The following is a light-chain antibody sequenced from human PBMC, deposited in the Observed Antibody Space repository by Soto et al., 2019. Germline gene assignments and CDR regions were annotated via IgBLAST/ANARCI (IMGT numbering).Light chain of an antibody. CDR1: SSDVGGYNY. CDR2: EVI. Sequence: QSALTQPPSASGSPGQSVTISCTGTSSDVGGYNYVSWYQQHPGKAHKLMIYEVIKRPSGVPDCFSGSKSGNTASLTVSGLQAEDEADYYCSSYAGSNNVVFGGGTQVTVL. J-gene: IGLJ2*01. V-gene: IGLV2-8*01. CDR3: SSYAGSNNVV.